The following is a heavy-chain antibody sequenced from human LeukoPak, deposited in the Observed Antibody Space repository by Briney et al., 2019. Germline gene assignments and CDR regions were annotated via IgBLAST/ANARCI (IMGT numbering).Heavy chain of an antibody. V-gene: IGHV4-34*01. CDR2: IYHSGST. Sequence: SETLSLTCAVYGGSFSGYYWSWIRQPPGKGLEWIGSIYHSGSTYYNPSLKSRVTISVDTSKNQFSLKLSSVTAADTAVYYCARALVDTAIYFDYWGQGTLVTVSS. CDR3: ARALVDTAIYFDY. J-gene: IGHJ4*02. CDR1: GGSFSGYY. D-gene: IGHD5-18*01.